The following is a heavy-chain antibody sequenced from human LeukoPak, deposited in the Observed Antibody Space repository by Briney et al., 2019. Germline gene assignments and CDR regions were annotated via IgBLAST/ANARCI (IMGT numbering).Heavy chain of an antibody. J-gene: IGHJ6*03. D-gene: IGHD6-13*01. V-gene: IGHV4-4*07. CDR2: IYTSGST. CDR3: ARGLGQQLSYYYYYYMDV. CDR1: GGSISSYY. Sequence: SETLSLTCTVSGGSISSYYWSWIRQPAGKGLEWIGRIYTSGSTNYNPSLKSRVTMSVDTSKNQFSLRLSSVTAADTAVYYCARGLGQQLSYYYYYYMDVWGKGTTVTVSS.